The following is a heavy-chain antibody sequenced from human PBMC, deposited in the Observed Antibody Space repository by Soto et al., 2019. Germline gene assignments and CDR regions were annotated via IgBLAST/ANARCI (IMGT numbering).Heavy chain of an antibody. J-gene: IGHJ4*02. D-gene: IGHD3-22*01. CDR2: ITGSAGST. CDR1: GFTFDSHA. CDR3: TKDKADKYDSSVDS. V-gene: IGHV3-23*01. Sequence: VGSLRLSCVGSGFTFDSHAMNWVRQAPGKGLECVAGITGSAGSTYYADSVKGRFTISKDNSKNTLYLQMNSLRAEDTAVYYCTKDKADKYDSSVDSWGQGTQVTVSS.